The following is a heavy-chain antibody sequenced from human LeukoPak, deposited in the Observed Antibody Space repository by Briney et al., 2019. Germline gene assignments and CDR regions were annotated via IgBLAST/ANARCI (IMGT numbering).Heavy chain of an antibody. CDR2: ISSSSSTI. D-gene: IGHD2-15*01. CDR3: ARDNRVVVAPNGY. Sequence: PGGSLRLSCAASGFTFSNYGMNWVRQAPGKGLEWVSYISSSSSTIYYADSVKGRFTISRDNAKNSLYLQMNSLRAEDTAVYYCARDNRVVVAPNGYWGQGTLVTVSS. J-gene: IGHJ4*02. V-gene: IGHV3-48*01. CDR1: GFTFSNYG.